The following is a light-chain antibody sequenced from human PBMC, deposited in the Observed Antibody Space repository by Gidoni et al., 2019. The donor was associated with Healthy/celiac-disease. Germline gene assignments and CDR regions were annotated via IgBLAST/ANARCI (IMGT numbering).Light chain of an antibody. Sequence: ELVLTQSPGTLSLSPGERATLSCRASQSVSSSYLAWYQQKPGQAPRLLIYGASSRATGIQDRFSGSGSGTDFTLTISRLEPEDFAVYYCQQYGSSPGWTFGQGTKVEIK. V-gene: IGKV3-20*01. J-gene: IGKJ1*01. CDR3: QQYGSSPGWT. CDR2: GAS. CDR1: QSVSSSY.